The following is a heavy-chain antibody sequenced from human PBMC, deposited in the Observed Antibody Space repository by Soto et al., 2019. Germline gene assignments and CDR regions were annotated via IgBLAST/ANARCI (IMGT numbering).Heavy chain of an antibody. J-gene: IGHJ4*02. CDR1: GYTFTGYA. Sequence: QVPLVQSGAEEKKPGASVKVSCKASGYTFTGYAMHWVRQAPGQRLEWMGWINAGNGNTKYSQKFQARVTITRDTSASTDYMELSSLRSEDTAVYYCARAVAVPADFDYWGQGTLVTVSS. CDR2: INAGNGNT. V-gene: IGHV1-3*05. CDR3: ARAVAVPADFDY. D-gene: IGHD6-19*01.